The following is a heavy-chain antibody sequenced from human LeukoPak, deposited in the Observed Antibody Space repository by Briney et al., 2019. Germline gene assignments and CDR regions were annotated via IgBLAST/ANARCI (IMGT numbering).Heavy chain of an antibody. CDR3: TTDHPPILLVGATRTPFDY. CDR2: IKSKTDGGTT. D-gene: IGHD1-26*01. CDR1: GFTFSGAW. V-gene: IGHV3-15*01. Sequence: PGGSLRLSCTASGFTFSGAWMSWVRQAPGKGLEWVGRIKSKTDGGTTDYAAPVKGRFTISRDDSKNTLYLQMNSLKTEDTAVYYCTTDHPPILLVGATRTPFDYWGQGTLVTVSS. J-gene: IGHJ4*02.